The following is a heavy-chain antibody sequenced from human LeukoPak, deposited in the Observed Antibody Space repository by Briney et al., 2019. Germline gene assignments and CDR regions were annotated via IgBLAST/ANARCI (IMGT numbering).Heavy chain of an antibody. CDR1: GASISSYY. CDR3: ARHRYYYDSSGYYYQP. D-gene: IGHD3-22*01. Sequence: SETVSLTCTVSGASISSYYWSWIRLPPGKGLEWIGYIYYSGSTNYNPSLKSRVTISVDTSKNQFSLRLSSVTAADTAVYYCARHRYYYDSSGYYYQPWGQGTLVTVSS. J-gene: IGHJ5*02. CDR2: IYYSGST. V-gene: IGHV4-59*01.